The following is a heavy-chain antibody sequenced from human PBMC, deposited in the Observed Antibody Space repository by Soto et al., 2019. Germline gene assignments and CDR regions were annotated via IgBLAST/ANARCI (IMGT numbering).Heavy chain of an antibody. D-gene: IGHD3-16*01. J-gene: IGHJ6*03. CDR1: GYTFTSYG. CDR2: ISAYNGNT. CDR3: ARGLFWAAYYYMDV. Sequence: ASVKVSCKASGYTFTSYGISWVRQAPGQGLEWMGWISAYNGNTNYAQKLQGRVTMTTSTSISTAYMELSSLRSEDTAVYYCARGLFWAAYYYMDVWGKGTTVTVSS. V-gene: IGHV1-18*01.